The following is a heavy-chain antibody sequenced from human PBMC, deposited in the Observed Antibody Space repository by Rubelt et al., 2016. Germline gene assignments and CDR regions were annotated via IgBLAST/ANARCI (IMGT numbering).Heavy chain of an antibody. CDR1: GFTFSRYW. D-gene: IGHD1-14*01. V-gene: IGHV3-23*04. CDR2: ISATGTGT. Sequence: VQLVQSGGGLVQPGGSLRLSCAASGFTFSRYWMSWVRQAPGKGLEWLTFISATGTGTYYADSVKGRFSISRDNSKNTLELQMNGLGAEDTSVYYCAKGRPSRYFDSWGQGTPVTVSS. CDR3: AKGRPSRYFDS. J-gene: IGHJ5*01.